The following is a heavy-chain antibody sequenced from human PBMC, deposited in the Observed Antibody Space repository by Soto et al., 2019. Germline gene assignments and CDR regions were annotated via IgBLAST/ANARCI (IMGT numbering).Heavy chain of an antibody. CDR1: GGSFGKSA. V-gene: IGHV1-69*13. Sequence: SVKVSCKASGGSFGKSAINWVRQTPGQGLEWLGGFIPVYRTLNYAQKFQGRVTITADESTGTAYMTLSSLASDDTAVYYCATGVIWIGYFTVDSWGQGTLVTVSS. CDR2: FIPVYRTL. D-gene: IGHD3-3*01. J-gene: IGHJ4*02. CDR3: ATGVIWIGYFTVDS.